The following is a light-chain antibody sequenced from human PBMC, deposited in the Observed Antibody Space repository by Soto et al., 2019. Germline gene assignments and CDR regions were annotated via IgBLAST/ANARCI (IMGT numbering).Light chain of an antibody. CDR2: DVT. J-gene: IGLJ2*01. CDR1: SSDVGASNY. V-gene: IGLV2-14*03. Sequence: QSALTQPASVSGSPGQLITISCTGTSSDVGASNYVSWYQQHPGEAPKLMISDVTDRPSGVSYRFSGSKSGSTASLTISGLQAEDEADYFCRSYTTSSTVVFGGGTKLTVL. CDR3: RSYTTSSTVV.